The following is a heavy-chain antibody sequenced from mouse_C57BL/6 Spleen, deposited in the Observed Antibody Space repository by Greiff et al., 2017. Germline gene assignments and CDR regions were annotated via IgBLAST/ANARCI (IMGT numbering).Heavy chain of an antibody. CDR1: GYTFTDYE. Sequence: QVQLQQSGAELVRPGASVTLSCKASGYTFTDYEMHWVKQTPVNGLEWIGAIDPETGGTAYNQKFKGKAILTADKSSSTAYMELRSLTSEDSAVYYCTKVLSYYAMDYWGQGTSVTVSS. CDR3: TKVLSYYAMDY. D-gene: IGHD1-1*02. J-gene: IGHJ4*01. V-gene: IGHV1-15*01. CDR2: IDPETGGT.